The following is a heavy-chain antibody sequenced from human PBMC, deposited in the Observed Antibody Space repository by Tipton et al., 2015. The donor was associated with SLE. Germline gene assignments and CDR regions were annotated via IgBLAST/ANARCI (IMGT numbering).Heavy chain of an antibody. J-gene: IGHJ4*02. Sequence: TLSLTCTVSGGSISSSSYYWGWIRQPPGKGLEWIGSLYHSGSTYYNPSLKSRVTISVDKSKNQFSLKLSSVTAADTAVYYCTSHDYWGQGTLVTVSS. CDR2: LYHSGST. CDR1: GGSISSSSYY. V-gene: IGHV4-39*07. CDR3: TSHDY.